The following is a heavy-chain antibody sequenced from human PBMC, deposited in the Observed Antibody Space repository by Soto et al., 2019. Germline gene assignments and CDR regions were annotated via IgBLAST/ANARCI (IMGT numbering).Heavy chain of an antibody. CDR2: IIPIFGTA. D-gene: IGHD6-13*01. V-gene: IGHV1-69*12. Sequence: QVQLVQSGAEVKKPGSSVKVSCKASGGTFSSYAISWVRQAPGQGLEWMGGIIPIFGTANYAQKFQGRVTITADESTSTAYMELSSLRSEDTAVYYCARDLPLAAAGEESFFDYWGQGTLVTVSS. J-gene: IGHJ4*02. CDR3: ARDLPLAAAGEESFFDY. CDR1: GGTFSSYA.